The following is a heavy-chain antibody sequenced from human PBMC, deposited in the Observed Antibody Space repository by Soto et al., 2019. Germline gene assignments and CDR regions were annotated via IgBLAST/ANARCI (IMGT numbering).Heavy chain of an antibody. D-gene: IGHD6-13*01. Sequence: SVKVSCKECGDAFNTYGINWVRQSPEQGLEWMGWISAYNGNTNYAEKVQGRVTITADESTSTAYMELSSLRSEDTAVYYCASVIWYDASNAPSDYYYYGMDVWGQGTTVTVSS. CDR2: ISAYNGNT. CDR1: GDAFNTYG. CDR3: ASVIWYDASNAPSDYYYYGMDV. V-gene: IGHV1-18*01. J-gene: IGHJ6*02.